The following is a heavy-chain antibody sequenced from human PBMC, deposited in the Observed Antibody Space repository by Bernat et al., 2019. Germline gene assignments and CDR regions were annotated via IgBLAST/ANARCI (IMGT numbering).Heavy chain of an antibody. CDR1: GYTFTSYA. D-gene: IGHD1-26*01. CDR2: INADNGNT. V-gene: IGHV1-3*01. J-gene: IGHJ4*02. Sequence: QVQLVQSGAEVKKPGASVKVSCKASGYTFTSYAIHWVRQAPGQRLEWMGWINADNGNTKYSQKLQGRVTITRDTSTSTAYMELSSLRSEDTAVYYCATGERRDFDYWGQGTLVTVSS. CDR3: ATGERRDFDY.